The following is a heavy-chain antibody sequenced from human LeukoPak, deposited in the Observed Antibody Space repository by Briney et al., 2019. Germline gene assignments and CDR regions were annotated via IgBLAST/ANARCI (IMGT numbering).Heavy chain of an antibody. CDR2: IKQDGSDK. D-gene: IGHD5-24*01. CDR1: GFTFSNNW. J-gene: IGHJ3*02. CDR3: ARVREVSPIEMATIRSALDI. V-gene: IGHV3-7*03. Sequence: GGSLRLSCAASGFTFSNNWMSWVRQAPGKGLEWVANIKQDGSDKYYVDSVKGRFTISRDNAKNSLYLQMNSLRAEDTAVYYCARVREVSPIEMATIRSALDIWGQGTMVTVSS.